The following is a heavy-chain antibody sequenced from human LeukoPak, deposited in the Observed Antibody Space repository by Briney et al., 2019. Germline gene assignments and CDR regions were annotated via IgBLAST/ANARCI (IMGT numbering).Heavy chain of an antibody. V-gene: IGHV3-33*01. CDR3: ARVLMGAGAQDYYYGMDV. CDR1: GFTFSSYG. Sequence: GGSLRLSCAASGFTFSSYGMHWVRQAPGKGLEWVAVIWYDGSNKYYADSVKGRFTISRDNSKNTLYLQMNSLRAEDTAVYYCARVLMGAGAQDYYYGMDVWGQGTTVTVSS. CDR2: IWYDGSNK. D-gene: IGHD1-26*01. J-gene: IGHJ6*02.